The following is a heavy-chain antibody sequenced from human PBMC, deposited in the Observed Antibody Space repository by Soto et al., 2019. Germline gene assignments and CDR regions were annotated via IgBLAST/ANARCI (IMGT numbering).Heavy chain of an antibody. CDR3: ARGAPPYCSGGSCYSYSLYYYYYYMDV. CDR1: GYTFTGYY. Sequence: ASVKVSCKASGYTFTGYYMHWVRQAPGQGLEWMGWINPNSGGTNYAQKFQGWVTMTRDTSISTAYMELSRLRSDDTAVYYCARGAPPYCSGGSCYSYSLYYYYYYMDVWGKGTTVTVSS. D-gene: IGHD2-15*01. CDR2: INPNSGGT. J-gene: IGHJ6*03. V-gene: IGHV1-2*04.